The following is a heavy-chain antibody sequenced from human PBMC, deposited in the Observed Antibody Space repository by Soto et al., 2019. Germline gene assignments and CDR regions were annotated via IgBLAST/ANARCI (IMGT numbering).Heavy chain of an antibody. CDR1: GFTFSSYS. Sequence: GGSLRLSCAASGFTFSSYSMNWVRQAPGKGLEWVSSISSSSSYIYYADSVRGRFTISRDNAKNSLYLQMNSLRAEDTAVYYCAREGPIGLHLGELSSTYYFDYWGQGTLVTVSS. V-gene: IGHV3-21*01. CDR2: ISSSSSYI. J-gene: IGHJ4*02. D-gene: IGHD3-16*02. CDR3: AREGPIGLHLGELSSTYYFDY.